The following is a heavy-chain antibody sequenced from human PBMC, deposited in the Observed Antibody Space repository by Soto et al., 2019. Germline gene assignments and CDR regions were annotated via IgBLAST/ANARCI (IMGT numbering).Heavy chain of an antibody. CDR2: IDPSGSYS. J-gene: IGHJ5*02. CDR3: VRHSMPNSSSWENWFDG. V-gene: IGHV5-10-1*01. Sequence: GESLKISCKGSGYSFTTYWINWLHQMPGKCLEWMGSIDPSGSYSHYSPSFQGHVTISAAKAISTAYLQWSSLKASDTAIYYCVRHSMPNSSSWENWFDGWGQGTLVTVSS. CDR1: GYSFTTYW. D-gene: IGHD6-13*01.